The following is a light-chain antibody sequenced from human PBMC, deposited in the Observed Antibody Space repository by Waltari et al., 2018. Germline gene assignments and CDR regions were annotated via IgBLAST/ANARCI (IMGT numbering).Light chain of an antibody. CDR1: QSVSSY. V-gene: IGKV3-20*01. CDR2: GAS. J-gene: IGKJ1*01. CDR3: QKYNSSPWT. Sequence: VILTQSPATLSLSPGERATLSCRASQSVSSYLAWYQDKPGQAPRLLIYGASSRATGIPDRFSGSGSGTDFTLTISSLEPEDVAVYYCQKYNSSPWTFGQGTKVEIK.